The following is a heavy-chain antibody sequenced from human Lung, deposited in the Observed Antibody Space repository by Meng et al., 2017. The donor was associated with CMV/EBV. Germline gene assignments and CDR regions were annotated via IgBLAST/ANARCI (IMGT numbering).Heavy chain of an antibody. V-gene: IGHV1-69*04. J-gene: IGHJ4*02. CDR3: ARETREYFSSTSCYPDY. CDR1: GGTFSSYT. D-gene: IGHD2-2*01. Sequence: SXXVSXKASGGTFSSYTISWVRQVPGQGLEWMGRIIPILGIATYAQKFQGRVTITADKSTSTAYMELSSLRSEDTAVYYCARETREYFSSTSCYPDYWGQGTLVTVSS. CDR2: IIPILGIA.